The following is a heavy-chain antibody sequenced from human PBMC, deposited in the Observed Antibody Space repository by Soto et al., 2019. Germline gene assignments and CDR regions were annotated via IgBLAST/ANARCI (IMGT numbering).Heavy chain of an antibody. J-gene: IGHJ6*04. D-gene: IGHD2-8*01. CDR3: AGGEYCTNGLCYQTV. Sequence: ASVKVSCKASGYTFTSYYMHWVRQAPGQGLEWMGIINPSGGSTSYAQKFKGRVTMTRDTSTSTVYMELSSLRSEDKAVYYSAGGEYCTNGLCYQTVWGKGTTVTVSS. CDR2: INPSGGST. CDR1: GYTFTSYY. V-gene: IGHV1-46*01.